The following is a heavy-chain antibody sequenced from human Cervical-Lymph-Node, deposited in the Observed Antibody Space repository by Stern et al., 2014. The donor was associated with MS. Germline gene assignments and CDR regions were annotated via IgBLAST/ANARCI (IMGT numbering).Heavy chain of an antibody. Sequence: QMPLVQSCPGLVKPSQTLSLTCTVSGGSISSGGYYWSWIRQHPGKGLEWIGYIYYSGSTYYNPSLKSRVTISVDTSKNQFSLKLSSVTAADTAVYYCARKLVSGIAAAGPFDYWGQGTLVTVSS. V-gene: IGHV4-31*03. D-gene: IGHD6-13*01. CDR1: GGSISSGGYY. CDR2: IYYSGST. J-gene: IGHJ4*02. CDR3: ARKLVSGIAAAGPFDY.